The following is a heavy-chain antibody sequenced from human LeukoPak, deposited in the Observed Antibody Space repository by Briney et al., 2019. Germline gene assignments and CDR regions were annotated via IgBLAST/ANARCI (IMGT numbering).Heavy chain of an antibody. V-gene: IGHV3-33*01. CDR3: ARGHYYTDMLTNYWVRYFDY. CDR2: VWSDGTTK. CDR1: GFTFSNYG. J-gene: IGHJ4*02. Sequence: GRSLRLSCAASGFTFSNYGMHWVRQAPGKALEWVAVVWSDGTTKNYAVSVKGRFTISRDNSKNTLYMQMNSLRAEDTAVYYCARGHYYTDMLTNYWVRYFDYWGQGTLVTVSS. D-gene: IGHD3-9*01.